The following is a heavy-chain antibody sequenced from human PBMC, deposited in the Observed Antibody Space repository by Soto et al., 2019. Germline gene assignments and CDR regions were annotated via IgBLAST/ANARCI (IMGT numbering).Heavy chain of an antibody. J-gene: IGHJ4*02. V-gene: IGHV4-61*08. CDR3: ARGPSYIDGWRTFDL. CDR1: DDSFRRAEYS. CDR2: TYYNRDT. Sequence: SETLSLTCTVSDDSFRRAEYSWSWIRQPLGKGPEWIGYTYYNRDTKYNPAHRSRVTMSEDTSKNQFSLRLSSVTAADTAVYFCARGPSYIDGWRTFDLWGRGILVTVSS. D-gene: IGHD6-19*01.